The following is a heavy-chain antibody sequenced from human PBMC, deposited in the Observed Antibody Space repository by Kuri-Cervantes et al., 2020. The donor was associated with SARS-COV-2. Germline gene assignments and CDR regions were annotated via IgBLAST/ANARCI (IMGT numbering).Heavy chain of an antibody. CDR1: GFTFSSYA. J-gene: IGHJ6*02. V-gene: IGHV3-30-3*01. D-gene: IGHD2-2*01. Sequence: GGSLRLSCAASGFTFSSYAMHWVRQAPSKGLEWVAVISYDGSNKYYADSVKGRFTISRDNSKNTLYLQMNSLRAEDTAVYYCARDLGVVVPAIDYGMDVWGQGTTVTVSS. CDR2: ISYDGSNK. CDR3: ARDLGVVVPAIDYGMDV.